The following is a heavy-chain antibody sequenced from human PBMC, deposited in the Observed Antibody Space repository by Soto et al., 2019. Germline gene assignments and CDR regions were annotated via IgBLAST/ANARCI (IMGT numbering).Heavy chain of an antibody. V-gene: IGHV3-30-3*01. Sequence: QVQLVESGGGVVQPGRSLRLSCAASGFTFSSYAMHWVRQAPGKGRELVAVISYDGSNKYYSYSVKGRFTISRDNSKNTLYLQMNSLRAEDTAVYYCASLSSNIAAALEGYYGMDVWGQGTTVTVSS. CDR3: ASLSSNIAAALEGYYGMDV. D-gene: IGHD6-13*01. J-gene: IGHJ6*02. CDR2: ISYDGSNK. CDR1: GFTFSSYA.